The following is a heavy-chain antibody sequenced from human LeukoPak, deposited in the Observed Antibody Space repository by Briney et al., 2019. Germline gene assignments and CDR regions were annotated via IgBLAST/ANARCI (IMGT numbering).Heavy chain of an antibody. Sequence: ASVKVSCKASGYTFSDYDVNWVRQAPGQGLEWMGWISAYNGNTNYAQKLQGRVTMTTDTSTSTAYMELRSLRSDDTAVYYCASLSGYGGNYYYGMDVWGQGTTVTVSS. V-gene: IGHV1-18*04. CDR2: ISAYNGNT. CDR1: GYTFSDYD. CDR3: ASLSGYGGNYYYGMDV. J-gene: IGHJ6*02. D-gene: IGHD5-12*01.